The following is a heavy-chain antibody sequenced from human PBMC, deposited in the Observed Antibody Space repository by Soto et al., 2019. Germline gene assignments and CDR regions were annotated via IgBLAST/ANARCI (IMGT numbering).Heavy chain of an antibody. D-gene: IGHD3-10*01. CDR3: AREPRLLIWFGELHD. CDR1: GGSISSPNFY. Sequence: TLSLTCTVSGGSISSPNFYWSWIRQHPGKGLEWIGHIYYNGTTYYNPTLKSRVSISVDTSKNQFSLKLSSVTAADTALYYCAREPRLLIWFGELHDXGRGTLVTVSS. V-gene: IGHV4-31*03. J-gene: IGHJ4*02. CDR2: IYYNGTT.